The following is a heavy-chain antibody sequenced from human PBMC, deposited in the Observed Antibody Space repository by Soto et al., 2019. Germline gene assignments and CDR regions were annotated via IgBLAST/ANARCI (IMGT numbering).Heavy chain of an antibody. J-gene: IGHJ6*02. V-gene: IGHV4-31*03. Sequence: QVQLQESGPGLVKPSQTLSLTCTVSGGSISSGGYYWSWIRQLPGKGLEWIGYTYYSGGTYYNPSLKSRVTISADTSKNQFSLQLRAVTAADTAVYYCSRTRGYCSSASCYWNVWGRGTTVTVSS. CDR3: SRTRGYCSSASCYWNV. CDR2: TYYSGGT. CDR1: GGSISSGGYY. D-gene: IGHD2-2*01.